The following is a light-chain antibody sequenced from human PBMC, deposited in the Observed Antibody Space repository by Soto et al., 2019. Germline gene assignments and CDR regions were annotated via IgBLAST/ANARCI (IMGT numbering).Light chain of an antibody. Sequence: QSVLTQPPSVSGAPGQRVTISCTGSSSNIGAGYDVHWYQQLPGTAPKLLIYGNSNRPSGVPDRFSGSKSGTSASLGITGLQAEDEADYYCQSYDSSLSGLVFGTGTKLTVL. CDR1: SSNIGAGYD. CDR2: GNS. CDR3: QSYDSSLSGLV. V-gene: IGLV1-40*01. J-gene: IGLJ1*01.